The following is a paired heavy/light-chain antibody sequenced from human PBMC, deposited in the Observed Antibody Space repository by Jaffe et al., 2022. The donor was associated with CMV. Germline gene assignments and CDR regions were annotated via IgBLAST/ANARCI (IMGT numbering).Heavy chain of an antibody. CDR2: IWFDGSEK. Sequence: QVQLVESGGGVVQPGRSLRLSCAASGFIFSSYAMHWVRQAPGKGLEWVAVIWFDGSEKYYADSVKGRFTISRDNIKNTVALEMNSLRAEDTAVYFCARDDFEGPYNGDFDYWGQGTLVTVSS. V-gene: IGHV3-33*01. D-gene: IGHD3-10*01. CDR1: GFIFSSYA. J-gene: IGHJ4*02. CDR3: ARDDFEGPYNGDFDY.
Light chain of an antibody. CDR2: VAS. CDR3: QHLSSYPLT. J-gene: IGKJ4*01. V-gene: IGKV1-9*01. CDR1: QGISSN. Sequence: IQLTQSPSSLSASVGDRVTITCRASQGISSNLAWYQQTSGKAPKLLISVASTLQSGVPSRFSGSGSGTDFTLTISSLQPEDFATYYCQHLSSYPLTFGGGTKVEIK.